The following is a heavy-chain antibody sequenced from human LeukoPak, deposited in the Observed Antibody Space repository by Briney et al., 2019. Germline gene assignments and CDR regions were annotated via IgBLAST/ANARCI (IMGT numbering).Heavy chain of an antibody. Sequence: GGSLRLSCAASGFALSSYNMKWVRQVPGKGLEWVSGISWNSGSIGYADSVKGRFTISRDNAKNSLYLQMNSLRAEDTALYYCAKGSGYDPLDAFDIWGQGTMVTVTS. D-gene: IGHD5-12*01. CDR2: ISWNSGSI. CDR3: AKGSGYDPLDAFDI. V-gene: IGHV3-9*01. J-gene: IGHJ3*02. CDR1: GFALSSYN.